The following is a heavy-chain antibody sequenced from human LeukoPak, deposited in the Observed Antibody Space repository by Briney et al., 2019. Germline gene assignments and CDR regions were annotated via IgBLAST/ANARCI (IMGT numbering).Heavy chain of an antibody. D-gene: IGHD1-14*01. CDR1: GGTFSSYA. V-gene: IGHV1-69*05. CDR3: AKNLVRYYYYYYMDV. J-gene: IGHJ6*03. CDR2: IIPIFGTA. Sequence: GASVKVSCKASGGTFSSYAISWVRQAPGQGLEWMGGIIPIFGTANYAQKFQGRVTITTDESTSTAYMELSSLRSEDAAVYYCAKNLVRYYYYYYMDVWAKGPRSPSP.